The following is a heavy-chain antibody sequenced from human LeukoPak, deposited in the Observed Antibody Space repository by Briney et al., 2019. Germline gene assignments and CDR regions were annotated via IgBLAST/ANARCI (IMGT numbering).Heavy chain of an antibody. CDR1: GGSISSSSYY. V-gene: IGHV4-39*01. CDR3: ARHDRSGWYDDYSDY. D-gene: IGHD6-19*01. Sequence: ETMSLTCTVSGGSISSSSYYWGWIRPPPGKGLERIGSIYYSGSTYYNPSLKSRVTISVDTSKNQFSLKLSSVTAADTAVYYCARHDRSGWYDDYSDYCGQGTLVTVSS. CDR2: IYYSGST. J-gene: IGHJ4*02.